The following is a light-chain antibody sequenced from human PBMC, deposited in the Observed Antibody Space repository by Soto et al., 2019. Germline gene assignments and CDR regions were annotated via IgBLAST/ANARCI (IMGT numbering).Light chain of an antibody. Sequence: DIQMTQSPSSLSASLGDRVTITCRASQGICVYLAWFQQKPGKVPRLLIYAASALQSGVPSRFSGGGSGTDVTLTINSLQPEDVATYYCQKYNSAPLTFGGGTKVEIK. CDR3: QKYNSAPLT. CDR2: AAS. J-gene: IGKJ4*01. V-gene: IGKV1-27*01. CDR1: QGICVY.